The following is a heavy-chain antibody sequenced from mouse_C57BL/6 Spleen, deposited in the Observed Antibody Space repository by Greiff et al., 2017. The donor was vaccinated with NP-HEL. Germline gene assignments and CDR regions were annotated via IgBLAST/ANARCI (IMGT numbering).Heavy chain of an antibody. J-gene: IGHJ1*03. CDR1: GYTFTSYD. D-gene: IGHD1-1*01. CDR3: ARRYGSSDWYVDV. Sequence: QVQLQQSGPELVKPGASVKLSCKASGYTFTSYDINWVKQRPGQGLEWIGWIYPRDGSTKYNEKFKGKATLTVDTSSSTAYMELHSLTSEDSAVYFCARRYGSSDWYVDVWGTGTTVTVSA. CDR2: IYPRDGST. V-gene: IGHV1-85*01.